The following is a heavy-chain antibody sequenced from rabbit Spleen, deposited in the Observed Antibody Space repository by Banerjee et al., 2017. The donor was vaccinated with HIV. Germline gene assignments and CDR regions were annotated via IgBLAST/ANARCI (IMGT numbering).Heavy chain of an antibody. V-gene: IGHV1S45*01. CDR3: ARDTGSSFSSYGMDL. CDR1: GVSFSGDSF. CDR2: IDTGSSGFT. J-gene: IGHJ6*01. D-gene: IGHD8-1*01. Sequence: QEQLEESGGGLVKPGASLTLTCIASGVSFSGDSFSGDSYMCWVRQAPGKGLEWIVCIDTGSSGFTYFASWAKGRFTISKTSSTTVTLQMTSLTAADTATYFCARDTGSSFSSYGMDLWGQGTLVTVS.